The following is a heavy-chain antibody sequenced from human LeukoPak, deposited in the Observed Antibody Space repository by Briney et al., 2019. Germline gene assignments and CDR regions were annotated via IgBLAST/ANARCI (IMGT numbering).Heavy chain of an antibody. Sequence: PGRSLRLSCAASGFTFNNYAVQWVRQAPGKGLEWVALISYDGTNKYYGDSVKGRFTISRDNAKNSLYLQMNSLRAEDTAIYYCAGEGSGWLPNFWGQGTLVTVSS. D-gene: IGHD6-19*01. J-gene: IGHJ4*02. CDR1: GFTFNNYA. CDR3: AGEGSGWLPNF. V-gene: IGHV3-30-3*01. CDR2: ISYDGTNK.